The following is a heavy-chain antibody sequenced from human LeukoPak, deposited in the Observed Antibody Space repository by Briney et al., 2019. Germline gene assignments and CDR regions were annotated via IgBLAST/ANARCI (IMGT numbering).Heavy chain of an antibody. J-gene: IGHJ5*02. D-gene: IGHD2/OR15-2a*01. CDR1: GYTFISYG. CDR2: ISPYNGNT. V-gene: IGHV1-18*01. CDR3: GRHTSMGVPLDILEKWFDT. Sequence: ASVKVSCKASGYTFISYGISWVRQAPGQGLQWMGWISPYNGNTNYVQKFQGRVTMTTDTSTSTAYMELRSLRSDDTAVYYCGRHTSMGVPLDILEKWFDTWGQRTLVTVSS.